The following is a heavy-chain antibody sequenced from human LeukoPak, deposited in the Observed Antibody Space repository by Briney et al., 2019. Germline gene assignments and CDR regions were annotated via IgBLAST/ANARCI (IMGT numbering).Heavy chain of an antibody. J-gene: IGHJ4*02. D-gene: IGHD6-19*01. Sequence: ASVKVSCKASGHTFTGYYMHWVRQAPGQGLEWMGWINPNSGGTNYAQKFQGRVTMTRDTSISTAYMELSRLRSDDTAVYYCARDRGAVAGTWFDYWGQGTLVTVSS. CDR3: ARDRGAVAGTWFDY. CDR1: GHTFTGYY. CDR2: INPNSGGT. V-gene: IGHV1-2*02.